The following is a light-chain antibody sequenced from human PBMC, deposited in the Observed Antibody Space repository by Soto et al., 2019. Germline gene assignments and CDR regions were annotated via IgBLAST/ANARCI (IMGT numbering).Light chain of an antibody. V-gene: IGKV1D-13*01. J-gene: IGKJ3*01. Sequence: AIQLTQSPSSLSAYVGDRVTITCRASQGISSALAWYQQTPGKPPKLLIYDASNLEIGVPSRFSGSGSVTDFTLTISSLQPEDFATYYCHQFHNYPFTFGPGTKVDIK. CDR1: QGISSA. CDR3: HQFHNYPFT. CDR2: DAS.